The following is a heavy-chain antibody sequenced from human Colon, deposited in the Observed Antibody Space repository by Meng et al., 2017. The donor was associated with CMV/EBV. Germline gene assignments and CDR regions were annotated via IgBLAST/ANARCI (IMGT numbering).Heavy chain of an antibody. CDR3: AADILSVGGTFDF. V-gene: IGHV3-74*01. D-gene: IGHD6-19*01. J-gene: IGHJ4*02. Sequence: AFAFSQSWIPWVRQAPGKGLEWFSYTDEGRTGYADSVEGRFTISRDNAENTLYLQMNSLRADDTAVYYCAADILSVGGTFDFWGQGALVTVSS. CDR2: TDEGRT. CDR1: AFAFSQSW.